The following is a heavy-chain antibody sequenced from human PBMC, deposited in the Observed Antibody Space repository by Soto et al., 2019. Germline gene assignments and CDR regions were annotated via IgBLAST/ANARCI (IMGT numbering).Heavy chain of an antibody. D-gene: IGHD1-1*01. Sequence: QVQLQQWGAGLLKPSETLSLTCAVYGGFVSSGSYYWSWIRQPPGKGLEWIGEMSHSGGTHFNHSLKSRVTISVDTSKNQFSLKMSSVTAADTALYYCARVERGTATTVVDAFDIWGPGTMVTVSS. J-gene: IGHJ3*02. CDR3: ARVERGTATTVVDAFDI. CDR2: MSHSGGT. CDR1: GGFVSSGSYY. V-gene: IGHV4-34*01.